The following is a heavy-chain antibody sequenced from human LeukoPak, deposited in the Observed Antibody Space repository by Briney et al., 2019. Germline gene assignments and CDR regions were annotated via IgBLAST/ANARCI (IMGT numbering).Heavy chain of an antibody. CDR3: ARGCSSIVGATASCWFDP. V-gene: IGHV4-34*01. CDR2: INHSGST. CDR1: GGSFSGYS. D-gene: IGHD1-26*01. J-gene: IGHJ5*02. Sequence: PSETLSLTCAVYGGSFSGYSWSWIRQAPGKGLEWIGEINHSGSTNYNPSLKSRVTISVDTSKNQFSLKLSSVTAADTAVYYCARGCSSIVGATASCWFDPGGQGTLVTGSS.